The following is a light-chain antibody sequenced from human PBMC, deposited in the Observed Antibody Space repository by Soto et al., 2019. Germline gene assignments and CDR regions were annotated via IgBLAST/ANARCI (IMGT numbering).Light chain of an antibody. V-gene: IGLV2-14*01. CDR3: SSYTRSSTLVV. CDR2: DVS. J-gene: IGLJ2*01. Sequence: QSALTQPASVSGSPGQSITISCTGTSSDVGGYNYVSWYQQHPGKAPKLMIYDVSNRPSGVSNRFSGSKSGNTASLSISGVQAEDEDDYDCSSYTRSSTLVVFGGGTKLTVL. CDR1: SSDVGGYNY.